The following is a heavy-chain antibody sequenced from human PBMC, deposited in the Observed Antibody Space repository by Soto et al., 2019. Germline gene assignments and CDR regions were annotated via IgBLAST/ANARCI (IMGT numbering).Heavy chain of an antibody. CDR1: GFTFSSYG. CDR2: VWYDGSHE. V-gene: IGHV3-33*01. CDR3: ARDDGLDY. Sequence: GGSLRLSCAASGFTFSSYGMHWVRQAPGKGLEWVAAVWYDGSHEYYADSVKGRFTISRDISKNTLNLQMNSLRGDDTAVYYCARDDGLDYWGQGTPVTVS. J-gene: IGHJ4*02.